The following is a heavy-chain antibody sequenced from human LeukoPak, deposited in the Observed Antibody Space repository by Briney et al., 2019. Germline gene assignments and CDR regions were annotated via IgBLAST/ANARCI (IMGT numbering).Heavy chain of an antibody. CDR1: GGSISSSSYY. CDR3: ARDLLRFLEWFPFDY. D-gene: IGHD3-3*01. J-gene: IGHJ4*02. V-gene: IGHV4-39*07. CDR2: IYYSGST. Sequence: PSETLSLTCTVSGGSISSSSYYWGWIRQPPGKGLEWIVSIYYSGSTYYNPSLKRRITTPVDTSKNEFSLKLSSVHAADTAVYYCARDLLRFLEWFPFDYWGQGTLVTVSS.